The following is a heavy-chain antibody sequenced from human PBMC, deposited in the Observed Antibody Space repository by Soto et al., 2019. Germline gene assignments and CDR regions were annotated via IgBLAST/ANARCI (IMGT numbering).Heavy chain of an antibody. CDR3: ARGGVVGSNLDYFDY. CDR2: INHSGST. D-gene: IGHD3-10*01. J-gene: IGHJ4*02. V-gene: IGHV4-34*01. Sequence: SETLCLTCAVYGGSFSGYYWSWIRQPPGKGLEWIGEINHSGSTNYNPSLKSRVTISVDTSKNQFSLKLSSVTAADTAVYYCARGGVVGSNLDYFDYWGQGTLVTVSS. CDR1: GGSFSGYY.